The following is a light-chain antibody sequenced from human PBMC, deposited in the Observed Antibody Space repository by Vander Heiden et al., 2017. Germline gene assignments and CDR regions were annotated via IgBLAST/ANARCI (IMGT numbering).Light chain of an antibody. J-gene: IGKJ2*01. CDR1: QSINGF. V-gene: IGKV1-5*03. CDR3: QQYSTFSYT. Sequence: IQMTQSPSSLSSSVGDRVTITCRASQSINGFLAWYQQTPGKAPKLLIYKASTLESGVPSRFSGSGSGTEFTLTISSLQPVDFASYYCQQYSTFSYTFGQGTKLEIK. CDR2: KAS.